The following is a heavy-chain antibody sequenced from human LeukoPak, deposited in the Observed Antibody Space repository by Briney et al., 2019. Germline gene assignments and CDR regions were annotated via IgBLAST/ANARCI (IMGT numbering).Heavy chain of an antibody. CDR2: INSDGSST. CDR1: GFTFSSYW. V-gene: IGHV3-74*01. D-gene: IGHD5-18*01. J-gene: IGHJ4*02. Sequence: GGSLRLSCAASGFTFSSYWMHWARQAPGKGLVWVSRINSDGSSTSYADSVKGRFTISRDNAKNTLYLQMNSLRAEDTAVYYCASRSGGYSYGSLDDYWGQGTLVTVSS. CDR3: ASRSGGYSYGSLDDY.